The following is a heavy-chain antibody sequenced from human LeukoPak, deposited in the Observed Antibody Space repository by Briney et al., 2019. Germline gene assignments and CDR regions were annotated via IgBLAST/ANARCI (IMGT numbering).Heavy chain of an antibody. Sequence: SETLSLTCAVYGGSFSGYYWSWIRQPPGKGLEWIGEINHSGSTNYNPSLKNRVTISVDTSKNQFSLKLSSVTAADTAVYYCARGRAPNWSDPWGQGTLVTVSS. V-gene: IGHV4-34*01. CDR2: INHSGST. CDR3: ARGRAPNWSDP. CDR1: GGSFSGYY. J-gene: IGHJ5*02.